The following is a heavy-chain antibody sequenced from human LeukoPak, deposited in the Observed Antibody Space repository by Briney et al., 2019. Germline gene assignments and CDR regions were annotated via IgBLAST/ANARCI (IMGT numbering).Heavy chain of an antibody. Sequence: SETLSLTCAVYGGSLRDYYWSWIRQPPGKGLEWIGEINHSGSTNYNPSLKSRVTMSVDTSKNQFSLNLSSVTAADTAVYYCARRRLRYFDWTSSGGQGTLVTVSS. CDR3: ARRRLRYFDWTSS. V-gene: IGHV4-34*01. J-gene: IGHJ4*02. CDR1: GGSLRDYY. CDR2: INHSGST. D-gene: IGHD3-9*01.